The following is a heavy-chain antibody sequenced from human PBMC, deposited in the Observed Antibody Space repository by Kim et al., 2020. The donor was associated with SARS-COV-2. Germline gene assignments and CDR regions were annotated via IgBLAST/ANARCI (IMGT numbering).Heavy chain of an antibody. CDR1: GYSFTSYW. Sequence: GESLKISCKGSGYSFTSYWISWVRQMPGKGLEWMGRIDPSDSYTNYSPSFQGHVTISADKSISTAYLQWSSLKASDTAMYYCARHVYEVATIGYYYGMDVWGQGTTVTVSS. D-gene: IGHD5-12*01. CDR2: IDPSDSYT. J-gene: IGHJ6*02. CDR3: ARHVYEVATIGYYYGMDV. V-gene: IGHV5-10-1*01.